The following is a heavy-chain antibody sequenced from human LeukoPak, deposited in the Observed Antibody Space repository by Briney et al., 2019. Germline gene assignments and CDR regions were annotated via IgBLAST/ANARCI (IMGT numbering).Heavy chain of an antibody. J-gene: IGHJ4*02. CDR3: ARDAGIAARAAADY. CDR2: INPNSGGT. V-gene: IGHV1-2*02. D-gene: IGHD6-6*01. Sequence: ASVKVSCKASGYTSTGYYMHWVRQAPGQGLEWMGWINPNSGGTNYAQKFQGRVTMTRDTSISTAYMELSRLRSDDTAVYYCARDAGIAARAAADYWGQGTLVTVSS. CDR1: GYTSTGYY.